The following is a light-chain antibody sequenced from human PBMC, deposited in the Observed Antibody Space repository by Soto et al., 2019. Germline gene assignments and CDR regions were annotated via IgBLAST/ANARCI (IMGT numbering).Light chain of an antibody. CDR1: QEITSF. V-gene: IGKV1-9*01. J-gene: IGKJ3*01. CDR2: ATS. Sequence: DIQVTQSPLYLSASVGDRVTITCRASQEITSFVAWYQQQPEKAPKLLIFATSRLQTGVPSRLSGSGSVTEFTLTSRSLHPEDFATDYSQLVHIFPLPFGPGTKVDIK. CDR3: QLVHIFPLP.